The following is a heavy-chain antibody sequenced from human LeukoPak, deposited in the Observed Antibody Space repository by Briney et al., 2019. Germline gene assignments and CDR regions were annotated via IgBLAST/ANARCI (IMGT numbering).Heavy chain of an antibody. CDR2: IYHSGST. V-gene: IGHV4-39*07. CDR1: GGSISSGDYY. J-gene: IGHJ2*01. Sequence: PSETLSLTCTVSGGSISSGDYYWSWIRQPPGKGLEWIGSIYHSGSTYYNPSLNSRVTISVDTSKNQFSLKLSSVTAADTAMYYCARGDDILTGPPYWYFDLWGRGTLVTVSS. D-gene: IGHD3-9*01. CDR3: ARGDDILTGPPYWYFDL.